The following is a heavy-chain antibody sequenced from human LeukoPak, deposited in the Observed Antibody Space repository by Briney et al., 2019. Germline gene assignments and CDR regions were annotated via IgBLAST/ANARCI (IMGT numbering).Heavy chain of an antibody. CDR1: GFTFSSYW. Sequence: GGSLRLSCAAPGFTFSSYWMHWVRQAPGKGLVWVSHINPDGSSTTYADSVKGRFTISRDNAKNTLYLQMNSLRAEDTAVYYCASSLGPDYWGLGTLVSVSS. CDR2: INPDGSST. CDR3: ASSLGPDY. D-gene: IGHD3-16*01. V-gene: IGHV3-74*01. J-gene: IGHJ4*02.